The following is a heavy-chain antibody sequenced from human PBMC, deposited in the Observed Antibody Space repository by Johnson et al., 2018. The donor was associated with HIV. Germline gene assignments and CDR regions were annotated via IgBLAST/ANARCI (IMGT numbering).Heavy chain of an antibody. J-gene: IGHJ3*02. V-gene: IGHV3-30*04. CDR1: GFTFSSYA. Sequence: QEQLVESGGGVVQPGRSLRLSCAASGFTFSSYAMHWVRQAPGKGLEWVAVISYDGSNTYYADSVTGRFTISRDNSKNTLYLQMNSLRAEDTAVYYCARAHNWHSDAFDIWGQGTMVTVSS. CDR3: ARAHNWHSDAFDI. D-gene: IGHD1/OR15-1a*01. CDR2: ISYDGSNT.